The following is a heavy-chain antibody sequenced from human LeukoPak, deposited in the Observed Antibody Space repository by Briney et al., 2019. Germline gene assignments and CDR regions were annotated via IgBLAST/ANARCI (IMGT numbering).Heavy chain of an antibody. Sequence: KPSETLSLTCTVSGGSISSSSYYWSWIRQPPGKGLEWIGEINHSGSTNYNPSLKSRVTISVDTSKNQFSLKLSSVTAADTAVYYCAPRRYWGPLVDYWGQGTLVTVSS. CDR3: APRRYWGPLVDY. J-gene: IGHJ4*02. CDR1: GGSISSSSYY. CDR2: INHSGST. D-gene: IGHD7-27*01. V-gene: IGHV4-39*07.